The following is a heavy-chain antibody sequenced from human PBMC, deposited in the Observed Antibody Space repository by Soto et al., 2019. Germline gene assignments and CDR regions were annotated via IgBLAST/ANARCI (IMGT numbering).Heavy chain of an antibody. CDR3: AREGPSGGGIGYYYYGLDV. Sequence: GGSLRLSCAASGFTFSSYSMNWVRQAPGKGLEWVSSISSSSSYIYYADSVKGRFTISRDNAKNSLYLQMNSLRAEDTAVYYCAREGPSGGGIGYYYYGLDVWGQGTTVTVSS. V-gene: IGHV3-21*01. J-gene: IGHJ6*02. D-gene: IGHD3-16*01. CDR1: GFTFSSYS. CDR2: ISSSSSYI.